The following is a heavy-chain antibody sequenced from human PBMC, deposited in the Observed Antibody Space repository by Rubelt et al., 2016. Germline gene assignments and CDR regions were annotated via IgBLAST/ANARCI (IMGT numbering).Heavy chain of an antibody. Sequence: QVQLQQWGAGLLKPSETLSLTCAVYGGSFSGYYWSWIRQPPRKGLEWIGEINHSRSTNYNPSLKSRVTRSVATSKNQFSLKLSSVTAADTAVYYCASGSSEWLMDAFDIWGQGTMVTVSS. J-gene: IGHJ3*02. CDR2: INHSRST. CDR3: ASGSSEWLMDAFDI. V-gene: IGHV4-34*01. CDR1: GGSFSGYY. D-gene: IGHD6-19*01.